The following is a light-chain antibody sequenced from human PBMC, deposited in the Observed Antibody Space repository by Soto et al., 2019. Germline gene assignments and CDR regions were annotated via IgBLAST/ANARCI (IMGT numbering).Light chain of an antibody. CDR2: DAS. CDR1: QSVSSY. J-gene: IGKJ4*01. V-gene: IGKV3-11*01. CDR3: QQRSNWPRG. Sequence: EIVLTQSPATPSLSPGERATLSCRASQSVSSYLAWYQQKPGQAPRLLIYDASNRATGIPARFSGSGSGTDFTLTISSLEPEDFAVYYCQQRSNWPRGFGGGTKVDIK.